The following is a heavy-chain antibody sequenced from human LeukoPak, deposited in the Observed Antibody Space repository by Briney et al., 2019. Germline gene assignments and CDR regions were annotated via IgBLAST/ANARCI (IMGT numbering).Heavy chain of an antibody. CDR3: ARDRGSGTFQGGYFDY. CDR1: GFTFNSYG. CDR2: IWYDGSNK. D-gene: IGHD3-16*01. V-gene: IGHV3-33*01. Sequence: GRSLRLSCAASGFTFNSYGMHWVRQAPGKGLEWVAVIWYDGSNKYYADSVKGRFSISRDNSKNTLYLQMNSLRAEDTAVYYCARDRGSGTFQGGYFDYWGQGTLVTGSS. J-gene: IGHJ4*02.